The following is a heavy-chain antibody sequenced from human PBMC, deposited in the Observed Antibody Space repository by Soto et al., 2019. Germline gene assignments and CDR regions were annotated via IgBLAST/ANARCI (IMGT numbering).Heavy chain of an antibody. D-gene: IGHD4-4*01. J-gene: IGHJ3*02. CDR3: TTAPMTTVTDDAFDI. Sequence: GGSLRLSCAASGFTFSNAWMSWVRQAPGKGLEWVGRIKSKTDGGTTDYAAPVKGRFTISRDDSKNTLYLQMNSLKTEDTALYYCTTAPMTTVTDDAFDIWGQGTMVTVSS. CDR1: GFTFSNAW. V-gene: IGHV3-15*01. CDR2: IKSKTDGGTT.